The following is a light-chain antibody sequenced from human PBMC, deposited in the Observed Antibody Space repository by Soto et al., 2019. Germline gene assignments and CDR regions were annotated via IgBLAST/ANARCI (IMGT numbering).Light chain of an antibody. Sequence: EIVMTQSPATLSVSPGERATLSCRASQSVSSNLAWYQQKPGQAPRLVIYGASSRATDIPDRFSGRRSGTELTLTIASVQPDDFETYDCQQYNTYSGTFGQGTKVDIK. CDR1: QSVSSN. J-gene: IGKJ1*01. CDR2: GAS. CDR3: QQYNTYSGT. V-gene: IGKV3D-15*01.